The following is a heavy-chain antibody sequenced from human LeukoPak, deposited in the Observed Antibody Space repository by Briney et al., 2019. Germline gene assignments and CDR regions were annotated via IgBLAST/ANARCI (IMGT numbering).Heavy chain of an antibody. J-gene: IGHJ4*02. CDR3: ARDPRGGTLDY. Sequence: GGSLRLPCAASGYTFSSYWMHWVRQAPGKGLVWVSRINSDGSTTNYADSVKGRFTISRDNAKNTLYLQMNSLRAEDTAVYYCARDPRGGTLDYWGQGTLVTVSS. CDR2: INSDGSTT. CDR1: GYTFSSYW. V-gene: IGHV3-74*01. D-gene: IGHD3-10*01.